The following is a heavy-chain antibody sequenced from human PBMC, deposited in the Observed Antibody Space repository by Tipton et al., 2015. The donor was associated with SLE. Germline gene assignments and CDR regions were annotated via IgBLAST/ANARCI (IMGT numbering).Heavy chain of an antibody. CDR2: IYYSGST. V-gene: IGHV4-39*07. D-gene: IGHD3-16*01. Sequence: TLSLTCTVSGGSISSGSYYWGWIRQPPGKGLEWIGIIYYSGSTYYNPSLKSRVTISVDTSKNQFSLKLSSVTAADTAVYYCARGRLGVGVDYWGQGTLVTVSS. CDR1: GGSISSGSYY. CDR3: ARGRLGVGVDY. J-gene: IGHJ4*02.